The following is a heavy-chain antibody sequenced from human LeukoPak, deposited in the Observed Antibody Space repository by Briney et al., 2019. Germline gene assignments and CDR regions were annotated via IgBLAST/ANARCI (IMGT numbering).Heavy chain of an antibody. V-gene: IGHV3-74*01. J-gene: IGHJ4*02. D-gene: IGHD3-16*01. Sequence: GGSLSLSCAASGFTFSSYWMHWVRHAPGKGLGWVSRINSEGSSTIYAHSVEGGFTISRDNATNTVVLQMNSLSAEHTAVYYCATGGAQYYDYWGQGTVVTVSS. CDR3: ATGGAQYYDY. CDR2: INSEGSST. CDR1: GFTFSSYW.